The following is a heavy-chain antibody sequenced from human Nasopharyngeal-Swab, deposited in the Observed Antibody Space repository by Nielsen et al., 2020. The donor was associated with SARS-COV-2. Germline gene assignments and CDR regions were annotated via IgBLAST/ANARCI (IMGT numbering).Heavy chain of an antibody. CDR1: GGTFSSYA. CDR3: ARDASSSPGGYYFDY. J-gene: IGHJ4*02. V-gene: IGHV1-69*06. CDR2: IIPIFGTA. Sequence: SVKVSCKASGGTFSSYAISWVRQAPGQGLEWMGGIIPIFGTANYAQRFQGRVTITADKSTSTAYMELSSLRSEDTAVYYCARDASSSPGGYYFDYWGQGTLVTVSS. D-gene: IGHD6-6*01.